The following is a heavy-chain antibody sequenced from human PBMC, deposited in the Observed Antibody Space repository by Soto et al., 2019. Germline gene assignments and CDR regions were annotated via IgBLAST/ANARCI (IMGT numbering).Heavy chain of an antibody. V-gene: IGHV3-23*01. D-gene: IGHD2-21*02. J-gene: IGHJ4*02. CDR1: GFTFSSYA. CDR3: AKDLPVCGDCNLVGGDFDY. Sequence: EVQLLESGGGLVQPGGSLRLSCAASGFTFSSYAMSWVRQAPGKGLEWVSAISGSGGSTYYADSVKGRFTISRDNSKNTLYLQMNSLRAEDTAVYYCAKDLPVCGDCNLVGGDFDYWGQGTLVTVSS. CDR2: ISGSGGST.